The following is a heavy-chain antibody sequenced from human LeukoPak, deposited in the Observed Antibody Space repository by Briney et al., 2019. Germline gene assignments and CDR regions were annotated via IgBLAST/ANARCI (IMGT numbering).Heavy chain of an antibody. CDR3: ARDRGTIRMEVVIDSLDN. V-gene: IGHV1-2*02. J-gene: IGHJ4*02. D-gene: IGHD3-22*01. CDR1: GYTFTDYY. CDR2: INPNSGGT. Sequence: ASVKVSCKASGYTFTDYYMDWVRQAPGQGLEWMGWINPNSGGTDYAQKFQGRVTMTRDTSINTAHMELSRLTSDDTAVYYCARDRGTIRMEVVIDSLDNWGQGTLVTVSS.